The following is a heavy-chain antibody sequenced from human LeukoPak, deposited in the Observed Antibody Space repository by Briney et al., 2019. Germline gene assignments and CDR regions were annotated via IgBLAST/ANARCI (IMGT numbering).Heavy chain of an antibody. V-gene: IGHV4-59*01. CDR1: GGSISSYY. CDR2: VDHTGST. CDR3: ARGRVSSSTWYSTYYYYSYMDV. Sequence: SETLSLTCTVSGGSISSYYWTWIRQPPGKGLEWIGYVDHTGSTNFNPSLNGRVSISRDTTKNLFSLRLRSVTAADTAVYFCARGRVSSSTWYSTYYYYSYMDVWGKGTTVTVSS. J-gene: IGHJ6*03. D-gene: IGHD1-1*01.